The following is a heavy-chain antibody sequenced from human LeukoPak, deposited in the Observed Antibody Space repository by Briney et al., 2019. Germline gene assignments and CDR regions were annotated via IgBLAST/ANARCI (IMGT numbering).Heavy chain of an antibody. Sequence: SETLSLTCTVSGGSISSGSYYWSWIRQPAGKGLEWIGRIYTSGSTNYNPSLKSRVTISVDTSKNQFSLKLSSVTAADTAVYYCARVKGIAVAGDYFDYWGQGTLVTVSS. CDR3: ARVKGIAVAGDYFDY. CDR1: GGSISSGSYY. D-gene: IGHD6-19*01. J-gene: IGHJ4*02. CDR2: IYTSGST. V-gene: IGHV4-61*02.